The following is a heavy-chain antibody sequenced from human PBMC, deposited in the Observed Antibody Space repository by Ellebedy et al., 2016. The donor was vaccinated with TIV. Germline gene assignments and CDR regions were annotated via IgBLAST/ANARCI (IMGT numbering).Heavy chain of an antibody. CDR3: ARDHAIKVAAPGYDAFDV. CDR2: LTSNGRT. Sequence: GESLKISCAVSGFSVRNTHMNWVRQAPGQGLEWVSLLTSNGRTYYAESVRGRFTISRDNSRYFVFLQMNSLRPEDTATYYCARDHAIKVAAPGYDAFDVWGQGTKVSVSA. CDR1: GFSVRNTH. V-gene: IGHV3-53*01. J-gene: IGHJ3*01. D-gene: IGHD2-8*01.